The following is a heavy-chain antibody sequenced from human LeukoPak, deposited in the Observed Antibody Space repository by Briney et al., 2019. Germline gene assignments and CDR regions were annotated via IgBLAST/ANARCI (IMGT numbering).Heavy chain of an antibody. V-gene: IGHV3-30*18. CDR1: GFTFSSYG. CDR2: ISYDGSNK. CDR3: TKGQYYYDSSGYSTYFDY. D-gene: IGHD3-22*01. J-gene: IGHJ4*02. Sequence: GRSLRLSCAASGFTFSSYGMHWVRQAPGKGLEWVAVISYDGSNKYYADSVKGRFTISRDNSKNTLYLQMNSLRAEDTAVYYCTKGQYYYDSSGYSTYFDYWGQGTLVTVSS.